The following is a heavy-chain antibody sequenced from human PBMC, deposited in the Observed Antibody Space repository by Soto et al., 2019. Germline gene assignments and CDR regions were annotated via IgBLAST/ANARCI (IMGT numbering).Heavy chain of an antibody. V-gene: IGHV1-3*01. CDR2: IKPDNGNT. D-gene: IGHD2-2*01. CDR3: ARGIATGQLYP. J-gene: IGHJ5*02. Sequence: GASVKVSCKASGYTFTRYTMNWVRQAPGQRLEWMGWIKPDNGNTKSSQKFQARVIITRDTSATTAYMDLSSLSSEDTAVYNCARGIATGQLYPWGQGTLVTVSS. CDR1: GYTFTRYT.